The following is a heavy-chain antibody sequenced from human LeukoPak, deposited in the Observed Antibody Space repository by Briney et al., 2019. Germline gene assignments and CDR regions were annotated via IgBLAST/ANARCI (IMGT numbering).Heavy chain of an antibody. D-gene: IGHD2-15*01. V-gene: IGHV3-23*01. Sequence: GGSLRLSCVVSGFTFNNYNMNWVRQAPGKGLEWVSAISGSGGSTYYADSVKGRFTISRDNSKNTLYLQMNSLRAEDTAVYYCAKQVAATWSQGTLVTVSS. J-gene: IGHJ4*02. CDR1: GFTFNNYN. CDR3: AKQVAAT. CDR2: ISGSGGST.